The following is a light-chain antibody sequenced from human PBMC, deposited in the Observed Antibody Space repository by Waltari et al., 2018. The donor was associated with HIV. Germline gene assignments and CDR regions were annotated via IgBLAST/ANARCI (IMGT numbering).Light chain of an antibody. CDR1: NLGGKS. CDR2: YDN. CDR3: QVWDSSSNHVV. V-gene: IGLV3-21*04. J-gene: IGLJ3*02. Sequence: SYVLTQPPSVSVAPGKTARITCEGDNLGGKSLHWYQQKAGHAPVLVIYYDNDRPSGIPERFSGFNSGNTATLTISGVEAGDEADYYCQVWDSSSNHVVFGGGTKLTAL.